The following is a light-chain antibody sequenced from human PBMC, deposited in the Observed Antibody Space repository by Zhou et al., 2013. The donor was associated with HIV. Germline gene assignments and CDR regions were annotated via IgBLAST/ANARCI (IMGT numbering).Light chain of an antibody. V-gene: IGKV1-39*01. Sequence: DIQMTQYPSSLSASVGDRVILTCRASQNIRNYLNWYQQKAGKAPKLLIYATSSLESGVPSRFSGHGYGTDFTLTISSLQPEDFATYYCQQSYSALPLTFGGGTKVEIK. CDR2: ATS. CDR3: QQSYSALPLT. J-gene: IGKJ4*01. CDR1: QNIRNY.